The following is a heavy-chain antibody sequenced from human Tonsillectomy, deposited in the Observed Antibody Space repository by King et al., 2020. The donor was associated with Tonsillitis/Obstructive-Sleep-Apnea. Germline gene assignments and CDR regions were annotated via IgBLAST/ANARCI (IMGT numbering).Heavy chain of an antibody. Sequence: QLVQSGGGLVKPGGSLRLSCAASGFTFSSFSMNWVRQAPGKGLEWVSSISTSSSYIYYADSVRGRFTISRDNAKNSLYLQMNSLRAEDTAVYYCARDLSVAGYDYWGQGTLVTVSS. D-gene: IGHD6-19*01. J-gene: IGHJ4*02. CDR3: ARDLSVAGYDY. CDR1: GFTFSSFS. CDR2: ISTSSSYI. V-gene: IGHV3-21*01.